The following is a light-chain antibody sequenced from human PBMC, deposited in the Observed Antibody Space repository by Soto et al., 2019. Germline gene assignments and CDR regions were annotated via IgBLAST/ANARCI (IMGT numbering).Light chain of an antibody. CDR2: DVS. J-gene: IGLJ1*01. CDR1: SSDIGASNY. CDR3: CAYANTNTPYV. V-gene: IGLV2-11*01. Sequence: QSALTQPRSMSGSPGQSVTVSCTGTSSDIGASNYVSWYQQHPGKAPKVIISDVSKRPSGVPDRFSGSKSGNTASLTISQLQPDDEADYYCCAYANTNTPYVFGTGTKLTVL.